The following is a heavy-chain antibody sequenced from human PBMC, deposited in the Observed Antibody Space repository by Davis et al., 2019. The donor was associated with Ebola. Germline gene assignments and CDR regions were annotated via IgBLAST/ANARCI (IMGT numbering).Heavy chain of an antibody. CDR1: GFTFSSYA. V-gene: IGHV3-30-3*01. D-gene: IGHD3-16*01. CDR2: ISYDGSNK. Sequence: GGSLRLSCAASGFTFSSYAMHWVRQAPGKGLEWVAVISYDGSNKYYADSVKGRFTISRDNSKNTLYLQMNSLKTEDTAVYYCTTSDYIWGSLIDYWGQGTLVTVSS. J-gene: IGHJ4*02. CDR3: TTSDYIWGSLIDY.